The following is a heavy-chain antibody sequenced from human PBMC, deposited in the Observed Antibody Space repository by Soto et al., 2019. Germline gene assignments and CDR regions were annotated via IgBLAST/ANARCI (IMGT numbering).Heavy chain of an antibody. D-gene: IGHD6-6*01. Sequence: SVKVSCKASGGTFSSYAISWVRQAPGQGLEWMGGIIPIFGTANYAQKFQGRVTITADESTSTAYMELSSLRSEDTAVYYCARDPNSSSSSFGFWWFDPWGQGTLVTVSS. CDR3: ARDPNSSSSSFGFWWFDP. J-gene: IGHJ5*02. V-gene: IGHV1-69*13. CDR1: GGTFSSYA. CDR2: IIPIFGTA.